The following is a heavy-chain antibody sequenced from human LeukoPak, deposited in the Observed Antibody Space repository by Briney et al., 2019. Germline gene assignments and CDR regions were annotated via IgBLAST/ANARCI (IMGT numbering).Heavy chain of an antibody. D-gene: IGHD6-13*01. Sequence: PGGSLRLSCAASGFTFSSYGMHWVRQAPGKGLEWVAFIRYDGSNKYYADSVKGRFTISRDNSKNTLYLQMNSLRAEDTAVYYCAKDLGQAGIAAAGTDYWGQGTLVTVSS. CDR3: AKDLGQAGIAAAGTDY. J-gene: IGHJ4*02. V-gene: IGHV3-30*02. CDR1: GFTFSSYG. CDR2: IRYDGSNK.